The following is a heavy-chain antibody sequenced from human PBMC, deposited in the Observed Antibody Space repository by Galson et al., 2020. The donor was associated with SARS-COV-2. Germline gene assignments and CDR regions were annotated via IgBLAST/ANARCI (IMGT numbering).Heavy chain of an antibody. CDR1: GFTFSDYY. V-gene: IGHV3-11*01. CDR2: ISSSGSTI. Sequence: GSLKISCAASGFTFSDYYMSWIRQAPGKGLEWVSYISSSGSTIYYADSVKGRFTISRDNAKNSLYLQMNSLRAEDTAVYYCAGDLKRTLAAAGDYYYYGMDVWGQGTTVTVSS. D-gene: IGHD6-13*01. J-gene: IGHJ6*02. CDR3: AGDLKRTLAAAGDYYYYGMDV.